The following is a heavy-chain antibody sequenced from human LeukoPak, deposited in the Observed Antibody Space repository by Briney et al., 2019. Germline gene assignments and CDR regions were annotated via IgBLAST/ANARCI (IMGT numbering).Heavy chain of an antibody. V-gene: IGHV3-23*01. CDR1: GFTFSSYA. CDR3: ARGLPGGTARQLDVFDY. D-gene: IGHD5-24*01. CDR2: ISGSGGST. Sequence: GGSLRLSCAASGFTFSSYAMSWVRQAPGKGLEWVSAISGSGGSTYYADSVKSRFTISRDNSKNTLYLQMNSLRVEDTAVYFCARGLPGGTARQLDVFDYWGQGTLVTVSS. J-gene: IGHJ4*02.